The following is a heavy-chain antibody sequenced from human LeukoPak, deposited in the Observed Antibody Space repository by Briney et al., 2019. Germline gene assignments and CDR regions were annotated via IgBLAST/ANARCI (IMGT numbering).Heavy chain of an antibody. CDR3: AKEIYAYGSRGFDY. D-gene: IGHD3-10*01. Sequence: PGGSLRLSCSASQFTFSYYAMTWVRQAPGKGLEWVSGVSSSGDYTYYADSVKGRFTISRDNSKNTLYLQLNSLRVEDTAVYYCAKEIYAYGSRGFDYWGQGTLVNVSS. CDR1: QFTFSYYA. J-gene: IGHJ4*02. CDR2: VSSSGDYT. V-gene: IGHV3-23*01.